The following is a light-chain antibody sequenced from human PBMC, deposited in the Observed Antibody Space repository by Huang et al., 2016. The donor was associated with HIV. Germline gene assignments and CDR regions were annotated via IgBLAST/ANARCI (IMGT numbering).Light chain of an antibody. CDR1: QSISNK. CDR2: YAA. J-gene: IGKJ1*01. CDR3: QQYQNWPPRT. Sequence: EIVMTQSPATLSLSPGERVIFSCRASQSISNKLAWYQHKPGQAPTLLIYYAATRATGVPARFSGSGSGTEFTLTISSLQSEHFAFYSCQQYQNWPPRTFGQGTKVEIK. V-gene: IGKV3-15*01.